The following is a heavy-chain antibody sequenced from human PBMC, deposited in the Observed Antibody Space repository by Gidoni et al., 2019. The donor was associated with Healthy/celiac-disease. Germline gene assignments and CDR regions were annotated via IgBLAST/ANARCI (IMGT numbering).Heavy chain of an antibody. Sequence: WVAVISYDGSNKYYADSVKGRFTITRDNSKNTLYLQMNSLRAEDTAVYYCAREDHALYSSSWYRGIDYWGQGTLVTVSS. V-gene: IGHV3-30-3*01. CDR2: ISYDGSNK. D-gene: IGHD6-13*01. J-gene: IGHJ4*02. CDR3: AREDHALYSSSWYRGIDY.